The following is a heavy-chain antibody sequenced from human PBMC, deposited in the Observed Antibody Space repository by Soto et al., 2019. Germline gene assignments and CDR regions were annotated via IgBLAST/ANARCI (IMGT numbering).Heavy chain of an antibody. Sequence: GGSLRLSCAASGFTFSSYWMHWVRQAPGKGLVWVSRINSDGSSTSYADSVKGRFTISRDNAKNTLYLQMNSLRAEDTAVYYCARDLVVVPAAGTYSSSWYGFYYYYGMDVWGQGTTVTVSS. CDR3: ARDLVVVPAAGTYSSSWYGFYYYYGMDV. V-gene: IGHV3-74*01. D-gene: IGHD2-2*01. CDR2: INSDGSST. CDR1: GFTFSSYW. J-gene: IGHJ6*02.